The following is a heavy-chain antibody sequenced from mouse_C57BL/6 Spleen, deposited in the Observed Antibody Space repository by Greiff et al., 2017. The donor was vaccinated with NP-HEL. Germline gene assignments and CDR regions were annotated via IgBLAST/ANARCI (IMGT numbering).Heavy chain of an antibody. CDR2: IHPNSGST. J-gene: IGHJ4*01. CDR3: ARGGYGNSYYAMDY. V-gene: IGHV1-64*01. CDR1: GYTFTSYW. D-gene: IGHD2-1*01. Sequence: VQLQQPGAELVKPGASVKLSCKASGYTFTSYWMHWVKQRPGQGLEWIGMIHPNSGSTNYNEKFKSKATLTVDKSSSTAYMQLSSLTSEDSAVYYCARGGYGNSYYAMDYWGQGTSVTVSS.